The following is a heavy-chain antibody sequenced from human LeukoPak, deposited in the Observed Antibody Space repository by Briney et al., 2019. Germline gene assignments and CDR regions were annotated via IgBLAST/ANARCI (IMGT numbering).Heavy chain of an antibody. CDR3: ARGYNGDY. D-gene: IGHD1-1*01. J-gene: IGHJ4*02. CDR2: IYSGGST. CDR1: GFTVSSTY. V-gene: IGHV3-66*02. Sequence: PGGSLRLSCAASGFTVSSTYMSWVRQAPGKGLQWVSVIYSGGSTYYTDSVKGRFTISRDNSKNTLYLQMNSLRVVDTAVYYCARGYNGDYWGQGTLVTVSS.